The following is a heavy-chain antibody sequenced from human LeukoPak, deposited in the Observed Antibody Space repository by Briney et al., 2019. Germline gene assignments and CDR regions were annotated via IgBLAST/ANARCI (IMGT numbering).Heavy chain of an antibody. CDR2: IYGGGST. Sequence: GGSLRLSCAASGFTFSSYAMSWVRQAPGKGLEWVSLIYGGGSTYYADSVKGRFTISRDNSKNTLYLQINSLRAEDTAVYYCARVIYDSSGYRYFDYWGQGTLVTVSS. CDR1: GFTFSSYA. D-gene: IGHD3-22*01. V-gene: IGHV3-66*01. J-gene: IGHJ4*02. CDR3: ARVIYDSSGYRYFDY.